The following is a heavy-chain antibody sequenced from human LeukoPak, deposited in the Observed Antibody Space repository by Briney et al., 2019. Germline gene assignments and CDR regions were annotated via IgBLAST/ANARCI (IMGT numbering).Heavy chain of an antibody. Sequence: SGPTLVKPTQTLTLTCTFSGFSLSTSGVGVGWIRQPPGKALEWLALIYWDDDKRYSPSLKSRLTITKDTFKNQVVLIMTNMDPVDTATYHCAHRPPYCSGGSCGAFDIWGQGTMVTVSS. V-gene: IGHV2-5*02. D-gene: IGHD2-15*01. J-gene: IGHJ3*02. CDR3: AHRPPYCSGGSCGAFDI. CDR1: GFSLSTSGVG. CDR2: IYWDDDK.